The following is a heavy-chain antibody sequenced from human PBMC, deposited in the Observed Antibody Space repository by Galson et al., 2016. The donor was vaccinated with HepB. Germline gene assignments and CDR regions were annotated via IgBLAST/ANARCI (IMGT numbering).Heavy chain of an antibody. CDR3: ARKGFAVAGYYFDY. Sequence: SLRLSCAASGFIFSGSAMHWVRQTSGKGLEWVGRIRSKVNNYATAYGASVKGRFTTSRDDSENMAYLQMNSLKTEDTAVYYCARKGFAVAGYYFDYWGRGTLVTVSS. CDR1: GFIFSGSA. J-gene: IGHJ4*02. D-gene: IGHD6-19*01. V-gene: IGHV3-73*01. CDR2: IRSKVNNYAT.